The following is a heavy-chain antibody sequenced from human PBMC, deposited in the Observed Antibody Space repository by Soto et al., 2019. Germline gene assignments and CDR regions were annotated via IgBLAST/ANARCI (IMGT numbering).Heavy chain of an antibody. CDR2: DYYSGST. CDR1: GGSISSYY. Sequence: SETLSLTCTVSGGSISSYYWSWFRQPPGKGLEWIGYDYYSGSTKYNPSFQSRVTISVDTSKNQFSLKLPSVTAADTAVYYCAGHWRGGSWFSSFDVWGQGTQVSV. J-gene: IGHJ4*02. CDR3: AGHWRGGSWFSSFDV. V-gene: IGHV4-59*08. D-gene: IGHD2-15*01.